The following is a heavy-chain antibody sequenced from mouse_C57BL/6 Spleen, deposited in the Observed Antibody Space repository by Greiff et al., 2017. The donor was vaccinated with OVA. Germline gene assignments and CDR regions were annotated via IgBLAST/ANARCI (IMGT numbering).Heavy chain of an antibody. V-gene: IGHV1-66*01. CDR2: IYPGSGNT. Sequence: VQLQQSGPELVKPGASVKISCKASGYSFTSYYIHWVKQRPGQGLEWIGWIYPGSGNTKYNEKFKGKATLTADTSSSTAYMQLSSLTSEDSAVYYCARHGNYYAMDYWGQGTSVTVSS. CDR1: GYSFTSYY. CDR3: ARHGNYYAMDY. D-gene: IGHD2-1*01. J-gene: IGHJ4*01.